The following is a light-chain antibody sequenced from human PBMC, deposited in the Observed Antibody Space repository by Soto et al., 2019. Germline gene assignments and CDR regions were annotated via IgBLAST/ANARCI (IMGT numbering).Light chain of an antibody. CDR3: QQYRNSWT. CDR2: DAS. Sequence: DIVLTQSPATLSLSPGDRATLSCRASQSVSRYLAWYQHKPGQAPRLLIYDASYRATGIPARFSGSGSGTDFALTIRSLEPEDFAVYYCQQYRNSWTFGQGTKVDIK. J-gene: IGKJ1*01. CDR1: QSVSRY. V-gene: IGKV3-11*01.